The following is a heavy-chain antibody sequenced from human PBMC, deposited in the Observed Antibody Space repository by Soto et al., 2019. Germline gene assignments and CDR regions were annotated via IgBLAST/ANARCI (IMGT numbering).Heavy chain of an antibody. J-gene: IGHJ6*02. CDR3: ARALIGFLAWLHDNYYYGMDV. V-gene: IGHV1-2*02. CDR1: GHSFTGHY. CDR2: INPNSGDT. D-gene: IGHD3-3*02. Sequence: XSVKVSCKVSGHSFTGHYMHWVRQAPGQGLEWMGWINPNSGDTNYARKFQGRVTMTRDTSIKTVYMELSSLRSDDTAVYYCARALIGFLAWLHDNYYYGMDVWGQGTTVTVPS.